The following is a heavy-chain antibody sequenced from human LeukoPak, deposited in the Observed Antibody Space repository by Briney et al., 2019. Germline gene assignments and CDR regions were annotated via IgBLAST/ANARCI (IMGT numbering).Heavy chain of an antibody. Sequence: EASVKVSCKASGYTFTSYGITWVRQAPGQGLEWMGWISGYNGNTNYAQKLQGRVTMTTDTSTSTAYMELRSLRSDDTAVYYCARDRGYCSGGSCYLVYFDYWGQGTLVTVSS. J-gene: IGHJ4*02. D-gene: IGHD2-15*01. V-gene: IGHV1-18*01. CDR1: GYTFTSYG. CDR2: ISGYNGNT. CDR3: ARDRGYCSGGSCYLVYFDY.